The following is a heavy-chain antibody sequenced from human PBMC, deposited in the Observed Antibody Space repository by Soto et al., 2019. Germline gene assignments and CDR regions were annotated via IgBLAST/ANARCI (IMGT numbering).Heavy chain of an antibody. Sequence: QITLKESGPTLVKPTQTLTLTCTFSGFSLDTSGVGVAWIRQPPGKALEWLTLIYWDDDKRYSPSLRSRRTSTKDTSENRVVLTMTNMDTVDTATYYCSHMESRVASYGLDVWGQGTTVTVSS. D-gene: IGHD3-3*01. CDR3: SHMESRVASYGLDV. CDR1: GFSLDTSGVG. CDR2: IYWDDDK. J-gene: IGHJ6*02. V-gene: IGHV2-5*02.